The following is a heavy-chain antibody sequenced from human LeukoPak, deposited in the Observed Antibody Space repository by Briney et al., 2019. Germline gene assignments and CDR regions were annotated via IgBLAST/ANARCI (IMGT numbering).Heavy chain of an antibody. V-gene: IGHV3-9*01. D-gene: IGHD3-22*01. CDR3: AKAPGGIVVVPAADY. J-gene: IGHJ4*02. Sequence: GRSLRLSCAASGFTFDDYAMHRVRQAPGKGLEWVSGISWNSGSIGYADSVKGRFTISRDNAKNSLYLQMNSLRAEDTALYYCAKAPGGIVVVPAADYWGQGTLVTVSS. CDR2: ISWNSGSI. CDR1: GFTFDDYA.